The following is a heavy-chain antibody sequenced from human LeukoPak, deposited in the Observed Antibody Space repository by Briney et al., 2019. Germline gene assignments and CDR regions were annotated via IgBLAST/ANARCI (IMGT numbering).Heavy chain of an antibody. V-gene: IGHV3-20*04. CDR3: ARGFSTPSLA. CDR2: INWNGGST. Sequence: PGGSLRLSCAASGFTFSSYGMSWVRQAPGKGLEWVSGINWNGGSTGYADSVKGRFTISRDNAKNSLYLQMNSLRAEDTALYYCARGFSTPSLAWSQGTLVTVSS. CDR1: GFTFSSYG. D-gene: IGHD2-15*01. J-gene: IGHJ5*02.